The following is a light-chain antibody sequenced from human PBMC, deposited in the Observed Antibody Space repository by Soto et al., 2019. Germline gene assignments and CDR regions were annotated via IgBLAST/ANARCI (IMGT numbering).Light chain of an antibody. CDR2: KAS. CDR1: QSISSW. CDR3: QQSNSSPWT. V-gene: IGKV1-5*03. J-gene: IGKJ1*01. Sequence: DIQMTQSPSTLSASVGARVTITCRASQSISSWLAWYQQKPGKAPKVLIYKASTLESGAPSRFSGSGSGTEFTLTISSLQPDDFATYYCQQSNSSPWTFGQGTKVEIK.